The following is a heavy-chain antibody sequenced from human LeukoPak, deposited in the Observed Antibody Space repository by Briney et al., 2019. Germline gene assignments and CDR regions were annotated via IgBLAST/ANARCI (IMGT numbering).Heavy chain of an antibody. CDR3: AREDSSGWYGFDY. J-gene: IGHJ4*02. D-gene: IGHD6-19*01. V-gene: IGHV3-48*04. CDR1: GFTFSSYG. CDR2: ISSSGSTI. Sequence: GGSLRLSCAASGFTFSSYGMSWVRQAPGKGLEWVSYISSSGSTIYYADSVKGRFTISRDNAKNSLYLQMNSLRAEDTAVYYCAREDSSGWYGFDYWGQGTLVTVSS.